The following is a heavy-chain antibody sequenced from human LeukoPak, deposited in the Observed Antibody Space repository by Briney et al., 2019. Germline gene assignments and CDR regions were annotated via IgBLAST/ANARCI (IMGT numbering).Heavy chain of an antibody. D-gene: IGHD3-10*01. CDR1: GYTFTSYD. Sequence: GASVKVSCKASGYTFTSYDINWVRQATGQGLEWMGWMNPNSGNTGYAQKFQGRVTMTRNTSMSTAYMELSSLRSEDTAVYYCARAHTMVRGVMTFRYWGQGTLVTVSS. V-gene: IGHV1-8*01. J-gene: IGHJ4*02. CDR2: MNPNSGNT. CDR3: ARAHTMVRGVMTFRY.